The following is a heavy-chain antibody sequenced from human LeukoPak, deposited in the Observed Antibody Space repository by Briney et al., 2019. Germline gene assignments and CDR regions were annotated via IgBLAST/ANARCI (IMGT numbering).Heavy chain of an antibody. CDR1: GYIFTDYY. J-gene: IGHJ4*02. CDR3: ATELRSGYFDY. Sequence: ASVKVSCKASGYIFTDYYMHWVRQAPGQELGWMGRINPNSGGTNYAQKFQGRVTMTEDTSTDTAHMELSSLRSEDTAVYYCATELRSGYFDYWGQGTLVTVSS. D-gene: IGHD3-22*01. V-gene: IGHV1/OR15-1*04. CDR2: INPNSGGT.